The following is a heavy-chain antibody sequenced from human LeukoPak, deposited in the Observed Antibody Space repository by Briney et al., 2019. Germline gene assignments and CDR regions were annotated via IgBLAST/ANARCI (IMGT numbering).Heavy chain of an antibody. Sequence: GGSLRLSCAASGFTFSDYYMSWIRQAPGKGLEWVSYISSSGSTIYYADSVKGRFTTSRDNAKNSLYLQMNSLRAEDTAVYYCARGPTYYDSWSGYYLDYFDYWGQGTLVTVSS. J-gene: IGHJ4*02. D-gene: IGHD3-3*01. CDR2: ISSSGSTI. V-gene: IGHV3-11*04. CDR3: ARGPTYYDSWSGYYLDYFDY. CDR1: GFTFSDYY.